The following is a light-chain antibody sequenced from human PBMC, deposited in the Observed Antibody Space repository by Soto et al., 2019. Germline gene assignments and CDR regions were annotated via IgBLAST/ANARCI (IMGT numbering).Light chain of an antibody. CDR3: QQRSNWPPSIT. Sequence: EIVLTQSPGTLSLSPGERATLSCRASQSVSNNYLAWYQQKPGQAPRLLIYGASNRATGIPDRFSGSGSGTDLTLTISRLEPEDFAVYYCQQRSNWPPSITFGQGTRLEIK. CDR1: QSVSNNY. CDR2: GAS. V-gene: IGKV3D-20*02. J-gene: IGKJ5*01.